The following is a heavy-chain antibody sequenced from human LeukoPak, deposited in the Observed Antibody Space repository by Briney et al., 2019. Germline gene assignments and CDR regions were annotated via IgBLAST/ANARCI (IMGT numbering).Heavy chain of an antibody. Sequence: GGSLRLSCAASGFTFSSYAMSWVRQAPGKGLEWVSAISGSGGSTYYADSVRGRFIISRDNSKNTLYLRMYNLRAEDTAVYYCAKDYNVAYYSFDYWGQGTLVTVSS. D-gene: IGHD3-16*01. CDR2: ISGSGGST. J-gene: IGHJ4*02. CDR3: AKDYNVAYYSFDY. CDR1: GFTFSSYA. V-gene: IGHV3-23*01.